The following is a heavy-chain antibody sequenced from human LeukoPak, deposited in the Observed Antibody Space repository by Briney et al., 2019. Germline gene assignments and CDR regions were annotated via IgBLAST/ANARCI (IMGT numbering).Heavy chain of an antibody. V-gene: IGHV1-69*04. D-gene: IGHD3-10*01. CDR3: ASGRITMVRGVDGMDV. CDR2: IIPILGIA. Sequence: ASVKVSCKASGGTFSSYAISWVRQAPGQGLEWMGRIIPILGIANYAQKFQGRVTITADKSTSTAYMELSSLRSEDTAVYYCASGRITMVRGVDGMDVWGQGTTVTVSS. J-gene: IGHJ6*02. CDR1: GGTFSSYA.